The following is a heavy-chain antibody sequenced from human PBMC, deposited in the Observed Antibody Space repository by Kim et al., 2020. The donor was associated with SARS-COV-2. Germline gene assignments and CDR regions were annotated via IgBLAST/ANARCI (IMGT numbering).Heavy chain of an antibody. Sequence: FTISRDNTKNTLYLQMNSLRAEDTAVYYCARDRKARIAAAGIGGFSGMDVWGQGTTVTVSS. V-gene: IGHV3-53*01. J-gene: IGHJ6*02. CDR3: ARDRKARIAAAGIGGFSGMDV. D-gene: IGHD6-13*01.